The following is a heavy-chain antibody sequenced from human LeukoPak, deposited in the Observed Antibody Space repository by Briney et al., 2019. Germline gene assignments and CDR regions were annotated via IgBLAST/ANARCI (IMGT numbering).Heavy chain of an antibody. CDR2: IYPGDSDT. CDR3: ARFSVGGTSYPDY. CDR1: GYTFTNSW. Sequence: GESLKISCKGSGYTFTNSWIGWVRQMPGKGLEWMGVIYPGDSDTRYRPSFQGQVTVSADKSSSTAYLQWSSLKASDTAMYYCARFSVGGTSYPDYWGQGTLVTVSS. V-gene: IGHV5-51*03. J-gene: IGHJ4*02. D-gene: IGHD1-26*01.